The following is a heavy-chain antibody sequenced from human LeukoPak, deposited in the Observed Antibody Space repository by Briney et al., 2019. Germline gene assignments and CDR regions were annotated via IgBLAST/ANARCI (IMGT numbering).Heavy chain of an antibody. J-gene: IGHJ6*02. CDR3: AKDLRSCEDGVCFLDGMDV. CDR1: GFMFSPYA. CDR2: ISYDGRNK. Sequence: GGSLRLSCAASGFMFSPYAMHWVRQAPGKGLEWVALISYDGRNKYYADSVKGRFTISRDNSKNTVYLQMNSLRAEDTAVYYCAKDLRSCEDGVCFLDGMDVWGQGTTVTVSS. D-gene: IGHD2-8*01. V-gene: IGHV3-30*18.